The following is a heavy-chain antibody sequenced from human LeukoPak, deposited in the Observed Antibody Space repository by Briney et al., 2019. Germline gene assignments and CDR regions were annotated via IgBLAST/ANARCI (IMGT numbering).Heavy chain of an antibody. V-gene: IGHV4-34*01. D-gene: IGHD6-13*01. CDR1: GGSFSGYY. CDR2: INHSGST. Sequence: SETLSLTCAVYGGSFSGYYWSWIRQPPGKGLEWIGEINHSGSTNYNPSLKSRVTISVDTSKNQFSLKLSSVTAADTAVYYCARGLYSSSWYYFDYWGQGTLVTVSS. CDR3: ARGLYSSSWYYFDY. J-gene: IGHJ4*02.